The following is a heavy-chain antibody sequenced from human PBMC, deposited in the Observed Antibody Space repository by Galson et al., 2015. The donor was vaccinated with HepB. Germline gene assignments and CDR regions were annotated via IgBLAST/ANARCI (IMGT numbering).Heavy chain of an antibody. CDR1: GFTVSSNY. D-gene: IGHD5-24*01. Sequence: SLRLSCAASGFTVSSNYMSWVRQAPGKGLEWVSVIYSGGSTYYEDSVKGRFTISRDNSKNTLYLQMNSLRAEDTAVYYCARDLSDGYADAFDIWGQGTMVTVSS. J-gene: IGHJ3*02. CDR3: ARDLSDGYADAFDI. V-gene: IGHV3-66*02. CDR2: IYSGGST.